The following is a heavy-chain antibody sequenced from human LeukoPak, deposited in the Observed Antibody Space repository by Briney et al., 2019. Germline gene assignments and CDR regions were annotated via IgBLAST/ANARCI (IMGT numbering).Heavy chain of an antibody. CDR3: ARVGNYYDSSGYYYFDY. Sequence: SETLSLTCTVSGDSISIYYWSWIRQPAGKGLEWIGRIYTSGSTNYNPSLKSRVTMSVDTSKNQFSLKLSSVTAADTAVYYCARVGNYYDSSGYYYFDYWGQGTLITVSS. D-gene: IGHD3-22*01. V-gene: IGHV4-4*07. CDR2: IYTSGST. J-gene: IGHJ4*02. CDR1: GDSISIYY.